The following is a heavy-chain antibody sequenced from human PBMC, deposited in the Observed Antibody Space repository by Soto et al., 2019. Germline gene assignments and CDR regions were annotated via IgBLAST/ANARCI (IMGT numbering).Heavy chain of an antibody. CDR1: GFTFSGSA. Sequence: GGSLRLSCAASGFTFSGSAMHWVRQASGKGLEWVGRIRSKANSYATAYAASVKGRFTISRDDSKNTAYLQMNSLKTEDTAVYYCTSLGPGGVRGYCSGGSCQPNDHSDAFDIWGQGTMVTVSS. J-gene: IGHJ3*02. CDR2: IRSKANSYAT. V-gene: IGHV3-73*01. D-gene: IGHD2-15*01. CDR3: TSLGPGGVRGYCSGGSCQPNDHSDAFDI.